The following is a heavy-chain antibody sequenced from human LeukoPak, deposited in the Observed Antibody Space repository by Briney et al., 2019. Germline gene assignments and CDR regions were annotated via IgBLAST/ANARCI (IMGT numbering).Heavy chain of an antibody. CDR2: ISGSGGST. D-gene: IGHD3-10*01. CDR1: GFTFSSYA. J-gene: IGHJ6*02. V-gene: IGHV3-23*01. Sequence: GGSLRLSCAASGFTFSSYAMSWVRQAPGKGLEWVSAISGSGGSTYYADSAKGRFTISRDNSKNTLYLQMNSLRAEDTAVYYCAKDPLGFGESYGMDVWGQGTTVTVSS. CDR3: AKDPLGFGESYGMDV.